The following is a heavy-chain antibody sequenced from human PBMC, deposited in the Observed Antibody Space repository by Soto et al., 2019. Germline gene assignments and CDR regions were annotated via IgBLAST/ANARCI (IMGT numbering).Heavy chain of an antibody. V-gene: IGHV3-23*01. Sequence: PGGSLRLSCAASGFTFSSYAMTWVRQAPGKGLEWVSTISGTGGNTYYADPVKGRFTISRDNSKNTVYLQMNSLRAEDTAVYYCVKAVYLLDFDYWGQGTLVTVSS. J-gene: IGHJ4*02. D-gene: IGHD1-20*01. CDR2: ISGTGGNT. CDR1: GFTFSSYA. CDR3: VKAVYLLDFDY.